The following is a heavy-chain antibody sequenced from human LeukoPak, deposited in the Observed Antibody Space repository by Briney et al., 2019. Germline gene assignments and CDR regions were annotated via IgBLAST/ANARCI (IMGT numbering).Heavy chain of an antibody. Sequence: SQTLSLTCAISGDSVSSNSAGWNCIRQSPSRGLEWLRRTYYRSKWYNDYAVSVKSRITINPDTSKNQFSLQLNSVTPEDTAVYYCARVATAGTTPSWYFDLWGRGTLVTVSS. V-gene: IGHV6-1*01. CDR3: ARVATAGTTPSWYFDL. CDR1: GDSVSSNSAG. J-gene: IGHJ2*01. CDR2: TYYRSKWYN. D-gene: IGHD6-13*01.